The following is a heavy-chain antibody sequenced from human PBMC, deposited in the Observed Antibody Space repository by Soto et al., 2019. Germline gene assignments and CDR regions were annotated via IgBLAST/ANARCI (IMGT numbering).Heavy chain of an antibody. J-gene: IGHJ4*02. CDR1: GDTFNFYS. CDR2: INPILSMS. D-gene: IGHD3-10*01. V-gene: IGHV1-69*02. CDR3: ASSYGSGYRALDS. Sequence: QVQLVQSGAEVKKPGSSVRVSCKASGDTFNFYSINWVRQAPGLGLEWMGRINPILSMSNYAQRCQGRVTMTADKSTSRAYMELSSLRSEDTAMYYCASSYGSGYRALDSWGQGALVTVSS.